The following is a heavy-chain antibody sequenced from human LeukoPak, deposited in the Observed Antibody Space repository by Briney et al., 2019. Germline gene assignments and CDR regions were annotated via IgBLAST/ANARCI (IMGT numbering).Heavy chain of an antibody. V-gene: IGHV4-4*07. D-gene: IGHD2-2*01. CDR3: ARILGYCSSTTCYYYFDY. Sequence: SETLSLTCTVSGGSISTYYWSWIRQPAGKGLEWIGRIYASGSTNYNPSLKSRVTMSVDTSKNLFSLNLSSVTAADTAVYYCARILGYCSSTTCYYYFDYWGQGTLVTVSS. CDR2: IYASGST. CDR1: GGSISTYY. J-gene: IGHJ4*02.